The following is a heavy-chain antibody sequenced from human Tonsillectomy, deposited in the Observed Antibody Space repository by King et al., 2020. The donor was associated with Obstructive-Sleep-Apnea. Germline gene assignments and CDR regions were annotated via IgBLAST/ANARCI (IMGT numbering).Heavy chain of an antibody. CDR2: INHSGNT. D-gene: IGHD6-13*01. J-gene: IGHJ4*02. CDR1: GGSFSDYY. Sequence: VQLQQWGAGLLKPSETLSLTCAVYGGSFSDYYWSWIRQPPGKGLEWIGEINHSGNTNYNPSLKRRVTISVDTSKNQFSLKLSSVTAADTAMYYCAKGSSSWYPDYFDYWGQGTLVTVSS. CDR3: AKGSSSWYPDYFDY. V-gene: IGHV4-34*01.